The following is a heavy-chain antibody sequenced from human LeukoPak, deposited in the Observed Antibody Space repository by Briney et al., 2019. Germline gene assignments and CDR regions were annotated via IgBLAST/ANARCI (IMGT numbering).Heavy chain of an antibody. V-gene: IGHV3-11*01. D-gene: IGHD6-13*01. CDR3: ARPPASSSWHRSVGYFDL. CDR1: GFTFSDYY. Sequence: PGGSLRLSCAASGFTFSDYYMSWIRQAPGKGLEWVSYISSSGSTIYYADSVKGRFTISRDNAKNSLYLQMNSLRAEDTAVYYCARPPASSSWHRSVGYFDLWGRGTLVTVSS. CDR2: ISSSGSTI. J-gene: IGHJ2*01.